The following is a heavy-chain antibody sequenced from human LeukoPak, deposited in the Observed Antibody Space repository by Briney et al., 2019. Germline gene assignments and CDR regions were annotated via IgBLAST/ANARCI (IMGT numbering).Heavy chain of an antibody. CDR1: GYTFTGYY. V-gene: IGHV1-2*02. CDR2: INPNSGGT. J-gene: IGHJ3*02. CDR3: ARIGHIGPYAFDI. D-gene: IGHD2-21*01. Sequence: GASVKVSCKASGYTFTGYYMHWVRQAPGQGLEWMGWINPNSGGTNYAQKFQGRVTMTRDTSISTAYMELSRLRSDDTAVYYCARIGHIGPYAFDIWGQGTMVTVSS.